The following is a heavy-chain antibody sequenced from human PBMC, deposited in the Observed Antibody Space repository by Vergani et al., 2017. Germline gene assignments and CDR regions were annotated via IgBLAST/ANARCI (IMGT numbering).Heavy chain of an antibody. CDR1: GGSFTSYH. CDR2: IDHTGRP. J-gene: IGHJ6*03. V-gene: IGHV4-34*01. D-gene: IGHD4-11*01. CDR3: ARVNTETNGHLYYYYYMDV. Sequence: QVPLQQWGGGLLKPSETLSLTCVVNGGSFTSYHWPWIRQSPGEGLEWVGDIDHTGRPDYNPSLKSRLTMSVDKSRNQFSLTLNSVTATDTAIYFCARVNTETNGHLYYYYYMDVWGQGTAVTVS.